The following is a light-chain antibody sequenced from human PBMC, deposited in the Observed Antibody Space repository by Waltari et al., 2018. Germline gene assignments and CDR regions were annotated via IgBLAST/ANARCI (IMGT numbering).Light chain of an antibody. J-gene: IGKJ2*03. CDR1: QSVNSN. CDR3: QQYKNWPVS. V-gene: IGKV3-15*01. Sequence: EIVMTQSPATLSVSPGERATLSCRASQSVNSNLAWYQQKPGQAPRLLIYGASTRATGIPARFSGSGSGTEFTLTISSLQSEDFAVYYCQQYKNWPVSFGQGTKLEIK. CDR2: GAS.